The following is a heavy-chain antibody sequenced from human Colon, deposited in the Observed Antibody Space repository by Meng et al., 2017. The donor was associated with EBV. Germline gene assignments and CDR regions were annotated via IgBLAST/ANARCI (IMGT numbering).Heavy chain of an antibody. D-gene: IGHD1-26*01. CDR1: GVSISSHIR. J-gene: IGHJ4*02. CDR2: IDDSGST. V-gene: IGHV4-4*02. CDR3: ARGKQDAWELLAY. Sequence: VQLRESGPGLVTPSMTLSLTCGVSGVSISSHIRLAWVLQPPGKGLEWIGDIDDSGSTNYNPSLNSRISISLDKSKNHFSLKVNSVTAADTAVYYCARGKQDAWELLAYWGQGALVTVSS.